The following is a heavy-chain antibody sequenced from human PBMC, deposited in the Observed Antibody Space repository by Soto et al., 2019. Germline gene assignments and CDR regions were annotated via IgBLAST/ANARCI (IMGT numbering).Heavy chain of an antibody. CDR1: GGSISSSSYY. CDR2: IYYSGST. Sequence: QLQLQESGPGLVKPSETLSLTCTVSGGSISSSSYYWGWIRQPPGKGLEWIGSIYYSGSTYYNPSLKSRVTISVDTSKNQCSLKLSSVTAADTAVYYCARQRQWLVRGDFDYWGQGTLVTVSS. V-gene: IGHV4-39*01. D-gene: IGHD6-19*01. J-gene: IGHJ4*02. CDR3: ARQRQWLVRGDFDY.